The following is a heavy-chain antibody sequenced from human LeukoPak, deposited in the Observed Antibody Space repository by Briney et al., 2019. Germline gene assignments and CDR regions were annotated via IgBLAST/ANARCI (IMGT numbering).Heavy chain of an antibody. CDR1: GGSISSYY. Sequence: SETLSLTCTVSGGSISSYYWSWIRQPPGKGLEWIGYIYYSGSTNYNPSLKSRVTISVDTSKNQFSLKLSSMTAADTAVYYCARGRTGYQLLPTKKDYSYYYIDVWGKGTTVTVSS. CDR2: IYYSGST. D-gene: IGHD2-2*01. V-gene: IGHV4-59*12. J-gene: IGHJ6*03. CDR3: ARGRTGYQLLPTKKDYSYYYIDV.